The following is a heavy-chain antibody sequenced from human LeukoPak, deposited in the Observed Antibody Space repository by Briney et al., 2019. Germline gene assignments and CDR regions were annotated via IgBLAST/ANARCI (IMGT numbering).Heavy chain of an antibody. CDR3: ATSIAARFDY. CDR2: IYYSGST. D-gene: IGHD6-6*01. CDR1: GGSISSSSYY. Sequence: SETLSLTCTVSGGSISSSSYYWGWIRQPPGKGLEWIGSIYYSGSTYYNPSLKSRVTISVDTSKTQFSLRLSSVTAADTAVYYCATSIAARFDYWGQGTLVTVSS. J-gene: IGHJ4*02. V-gene: IGHV4-39*01.